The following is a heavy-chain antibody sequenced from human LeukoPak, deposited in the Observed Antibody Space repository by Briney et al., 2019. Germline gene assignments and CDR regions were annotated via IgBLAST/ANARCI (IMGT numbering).Heavy chain of an antibody. CDR2: ISTYNGNT. CDR1: GYTFTSYG. D-gene: IGHD5-18*01. J-gene: IGHJ3*02. V-gene: IGHV1-18*01. Sequence: ASVKVSCKTSGYTFTSYGITWVRQAPGQGLEWMGWISTYNGNTNYAQRFQGRVTMTTDTSTSTAYMELRSLRSDDTAVYYCARTHLWLSGDAFGIWGQGTMVTVSS. CDR3: ARTHLWLSGDAFGI.